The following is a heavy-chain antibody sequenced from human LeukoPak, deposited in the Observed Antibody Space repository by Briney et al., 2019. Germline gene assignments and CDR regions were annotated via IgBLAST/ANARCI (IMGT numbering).Heavy chain of an antibody. CDR2: IYHRGST. CDR1: GGSISPYY. Sequence: SETLSLTCTVSGGSISPYYWSWIRQPPGKGLEWIGYIYHRGSTNYNPSLKSRVTISIDTSKNQFSLKVSSVTAADTAVYYCVRHCYASGSDPLSYFDYWGQGTLVTVSS. J-gene: IGHJ4*02. V-gene: IGHV4-59*08. CDR3: VRHCYASGSDPLSYFDY. D-gene: IGHD3-10*01.